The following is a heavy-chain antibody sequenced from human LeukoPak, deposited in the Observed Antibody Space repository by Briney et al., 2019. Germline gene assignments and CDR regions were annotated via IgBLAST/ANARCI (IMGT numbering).Heavy chain of an antibody. V-gene: IGHV4-59*01. CDR2: VYHSGST. D-gene: IGHD3-3*01. Sequence: PSETLSLTCTVSGGSISYYYWTWIRQSPGKGLEWIGYVYHSGSTNYNPSLKSRVTISIDASKKQFSLKLRSVTAADTAVYYCVRDLFGVVSAVGMDVWGQGTTVTVSS. CDR1: GGSISYYY. J-gene: IGHJ6*02. CDR3: VRDLFGVVSAVGMDV.